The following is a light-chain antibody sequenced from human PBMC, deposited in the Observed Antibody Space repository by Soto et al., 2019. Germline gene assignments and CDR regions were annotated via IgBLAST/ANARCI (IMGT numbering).Light chain of an antibody. J-gene: IGKJ5*01. CDR3: QQYNSYSIT. CDR1: QSVNSW. V-gene: IGKV1-5*01. Sequence: DIQMTQSPSTLSAFVGDRVTITCRASQSVNSWLAWYQQRPGKAPKLLIYDASTLESGVPSRFSGSGSGTEFTLTISSLQSEDSGIYYCQQYNSYSITFGQGTRLEIK. CDR2: DAS.